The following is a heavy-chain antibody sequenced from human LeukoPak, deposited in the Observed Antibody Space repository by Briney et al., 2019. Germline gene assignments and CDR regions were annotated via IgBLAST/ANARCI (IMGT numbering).Heavy chain of an antibody. V-gene: IGHV4-30-4*02. D-gene: IGHD2-15*01. J-gene: IGHJ4*02. CDR1: GASISSGDYH. CDR3: VLGLATGGVVFDY. CDR2: IHDSGST. Sequence: SETLSLTCTVSGASISSGDYHWNWIRQPPGKGLEWIGFIHDSGSTYYNPSLKSRVSISVDTSKNQFSLKLSSVTAADTAVDYCVLGLATGGVVFDYWGQGTLVTVSS.